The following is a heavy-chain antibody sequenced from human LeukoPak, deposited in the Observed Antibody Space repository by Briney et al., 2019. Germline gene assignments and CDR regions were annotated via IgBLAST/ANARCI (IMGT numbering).Heavy chain of an antibody. J-gene: IGHJ6*04. CDR3: ATPGDDYYYYGMDV. D-gene: IGHD1-1*01. V-gene: IGHV3-23*01. CDR2: ISGSGGST. CDR1: GFTFSSYA. Sequence: PGGSLRLSCAASGFTFSSYAMSWVRQAPGKGLEWVSAISGSGGSTYYADSVKGRFTISRDNSKNTLYLQMNSLRAEGTAVYYCATPGDDYYYYGMDVWGKGTTVTVSS.